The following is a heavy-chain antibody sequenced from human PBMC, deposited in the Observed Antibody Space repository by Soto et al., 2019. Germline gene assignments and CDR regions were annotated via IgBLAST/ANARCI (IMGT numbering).Heavy chain of an antibody. CDR1: GGSISSGGYY. Sequence: QVQLQESGPGLVKPSQTLSLTCTVSGGSISSGGYYWSWIRQHPGKGLEWIGYIYYSGSTYYNPSLKSRVTISVDTSKNQFSLKLSSVTAADTAVYYCARVMRAYCGGDCYPPGGYFDLWGRGTLVTVSS. CDR3: ARVMRAYCGGDCYPPGGYFDL. V-gene: IGHV4-31*03. CDR2: IYYSGST. J-gene: IGHJ2*01. D-gene: IGHD2-21*02.